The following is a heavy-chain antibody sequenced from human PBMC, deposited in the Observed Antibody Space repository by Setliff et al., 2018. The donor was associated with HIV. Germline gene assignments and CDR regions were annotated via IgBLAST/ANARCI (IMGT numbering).Heavy chain of an antibody. Sequence: PSETLSLTCTVSGGSISSYYWSWIRQPPGKGLEWIGYIYYSGTTNYNPSLKSRVTISVDTSKNQFSVKLSSVTAADTAVYYCAREQEAGAGTNDAFDIWGQGTMVTVSS. D-gene: IGHD6-13*01. CDR3: AREQEAGAGTNDAFDI. V-gene: IGHV4-59*01. CDR1: GGSISSYY. CDR2: IYYSGTT. J-gene: IGHJ3*02.